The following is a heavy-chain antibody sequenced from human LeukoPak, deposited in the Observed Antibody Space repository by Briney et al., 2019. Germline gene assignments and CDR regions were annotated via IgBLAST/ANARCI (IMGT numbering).Heavy chain of an antibody. CDR1: GFTFSSYS. CDR2: IKQDGSEK. Sequence: GGSLRLSCAASGFTFSSYSMNWVRQAPGKGLEWVADIKQDGSEKYYVDSVKGRFTISRQNAKKSLFLQMNSLRAEDTAVYYCARHRSGGSQDDAFDIWGQGTLVTVSS. V-gene: IGHV3-7*01. J-gene: IGHJ3*02. D-gene: IGHD2-15*01. CDR3: ARHRSGGSQDDAFDI.